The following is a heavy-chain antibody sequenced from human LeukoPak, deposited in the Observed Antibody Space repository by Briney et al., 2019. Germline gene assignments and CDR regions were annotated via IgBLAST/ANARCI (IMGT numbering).Heavy chain of an antibody. CDR3: ARGPPRYSSSWYGDY. CDR2: INHSGST. D-gene: IGHD6-13*01. Sequence: SETLSLTCAVYSGSFSGYYWNWIRQPPGKGLEWIGEINHSGSTNYNPSLKSRVTISLDTSKNQFSLKLSSVTAADTAIYYCARGPPRYSSSWYGDYWGQGTLVTVSS. V-gene: IGHV4-34*01. CDR1: SGSFSGYY. J-gene: IGHJ4*02.